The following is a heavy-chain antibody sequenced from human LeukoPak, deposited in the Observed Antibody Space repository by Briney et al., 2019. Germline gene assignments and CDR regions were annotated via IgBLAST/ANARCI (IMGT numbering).Heavy chain of an antibody. D-gene: IGHD3-9*01. CDR3: ARDPVYDILTGYHRYYYYMDV. Sequence: SQTLSLTCTVSGGSISSGSYYWSWIRQPAGKGLEWIGRIYTSGSTNYHPSLKSRVTISVDTYKNQFSLKLSSVTAADTAVYYCARDPVYDILTGYHRYYYYMDVWGQGTLVTVSS. V-gene: IGHV4-61*02. CDR1: GGSISSGSYY. J-gene: IGHJ6*03. CDR2: IYTSGST.